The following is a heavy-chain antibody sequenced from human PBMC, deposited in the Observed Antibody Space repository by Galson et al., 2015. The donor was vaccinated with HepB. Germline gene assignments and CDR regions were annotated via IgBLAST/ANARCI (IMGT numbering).Heavy chain of an antibody. CDR3: TTPFYRYCSGGSCHSEVDY. V-gene: IGHV3-15*07. Sequence: SLRLSCAASGFTFSNAWMNWVRQAPGKGLEWVGRIKSKTDGGTTDYAAPVKGRFTISRDDSKNTLYLQMNSLKTEDTAVYYCTTPFYRYCSGGSCHSEVDYWGQGTLVTVSS. CDR2: IKSKTDGGTT. J-gene: IGHJ4*02. CDR1: GFTFSNAW. D-gene: IGHD2-15*01.